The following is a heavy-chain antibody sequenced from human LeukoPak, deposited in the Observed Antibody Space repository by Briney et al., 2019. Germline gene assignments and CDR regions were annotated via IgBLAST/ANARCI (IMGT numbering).Heavy chain of an antibody. J-gene: IGHJ4*02. CDR2: ISSGGNTI. CDR1: GFTVSSNY. D-gene: IGHD2-15*01. CDR3: ARASYYSGGSCYSGY. Sequence: GGSLRLSCAASGFTVSSNYMSWVRQAPGKGLEWVSYISSGGNTIYYADSVKGRFTISRDNAKNSLHLQMNSLRAEDTAVYYCARASYYSGGSCYSGYWGQGTLATVSS. V-gene: IGHV3-48*01.